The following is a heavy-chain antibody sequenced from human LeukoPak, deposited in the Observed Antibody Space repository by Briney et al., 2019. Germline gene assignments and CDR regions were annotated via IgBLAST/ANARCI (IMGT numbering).Heavy chain of an antibody. Sequence: PSETLSLTCAVSGYSISSGYYWAWIRQPPGKGLEWIGSIYHTGSTYYNPSLKSRVTISEDTSKNQFSLRLSSMTAADTAVYYCAALLGDGSIDYWGQGTLVTVSS. J-gene: IGHJ4*02. CDR3: AALLGDGSIDY. D-gene: IGHD2-21*02. CDR1: GYSISSGYY. CDR2: IYHTGST. V-gene: IGHV4-38-2*01.